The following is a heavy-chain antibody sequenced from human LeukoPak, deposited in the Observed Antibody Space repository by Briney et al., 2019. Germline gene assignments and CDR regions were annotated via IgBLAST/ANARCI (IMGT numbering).Heavy chain of an antibody. V-gene: IGHV1-18*01. J-gene: IGHJ6*03. Sequence: ASVKVSCKASGYTFTSYGISWVRQAPGQGLEWMGWIGAYNGNTNYAQKLQGRVTMTTDTSTSTAYMELRSLRSDDTAVYYCARDKQLDWAHYYYYYMDVWGKGTPVTVSS. CDR2: IGAYNGNT. D-gene: IGHD1-1*01. CDR1: GYTFTSYG. CDR3: ARDKQLDWAHYYYYYMDV.